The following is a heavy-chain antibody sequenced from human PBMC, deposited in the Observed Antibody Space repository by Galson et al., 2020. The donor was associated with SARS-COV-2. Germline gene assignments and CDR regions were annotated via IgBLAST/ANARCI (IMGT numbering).Heavy chain of an antibody. CDR1: GFTFSSYA. V-gene: IGHV3-23*01. J-gene: IGHJ4*02. CDR2: ISGSGGST. D-gene: IGHD4-17*01. Sequence: GESLKISCAASGFTFSSYAMSWVRQAPGKGLEWVSAISGSGGSTYYADSVKGRFTISRDNSKNTLYLQMNSLRAEDTAVYYCAKFGVPDDYGDYFDYWGQGTLVTVSS. CDR3: AKFGVPDDYGDYFDY.